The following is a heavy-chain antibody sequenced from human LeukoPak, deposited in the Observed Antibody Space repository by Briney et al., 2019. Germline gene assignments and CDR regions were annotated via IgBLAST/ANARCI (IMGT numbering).Heavy chain of an antibody. CDR2: ISGSGDTA. V-gene: IGHV3-23*01. J-gene: IGHJ4*02. D-gene: IGHD2-21*02. CDR1: GFTFSSYE. Sequence: GGSLRLSCAASGFTFSSYEMNWVRQAPGKGLEWVSYISGSGDTAYYADSVKGRFTLSRDNSKNTLYLQMNSLRAEDTALYYCAKSSCLSACYNYDYWGQGTLVTVSS. CDR3: AKSSCLSACYNYDY.